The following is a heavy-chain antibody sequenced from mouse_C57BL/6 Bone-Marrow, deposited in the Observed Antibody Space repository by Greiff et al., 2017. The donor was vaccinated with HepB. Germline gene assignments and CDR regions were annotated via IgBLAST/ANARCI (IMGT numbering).Heavy chain of an antibody. J-gene: IGHJ1*03. Sequence: VQLQQPGAELVKPGASVKMSCKASGYTFTSYWITWVKQRPGQGLEWIGDIYPGSGSTNYNEKFKSKATLTVDTSSSTAYMQLSSLTSEDSAVYYCARGGGYYYGSSYDWYFDVWGTGTTVTVSS. V-gene: IGHV1-55*01. D-gene: IGHD1-1*01. CDR3: ARGGGYYYGSSYDWYFDV. CDR2: IYPGSGST. CDR1: GYTFTSYW.